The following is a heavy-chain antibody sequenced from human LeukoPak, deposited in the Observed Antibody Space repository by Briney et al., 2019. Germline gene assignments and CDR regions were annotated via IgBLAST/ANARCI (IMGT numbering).Heavy chain of an antibody. CDR2: ISGSGGST. CDR1: GFTFSSYG. J-gene: IGHJ4*02. V-gene: IGHV3-23*01. CDR3: AKDQSGYSYGLGY. Sequence: PGGSLRLSCAASGFTFSSYGMSWVRQAPGKGLEWVSAISGSGGSTYYADSVKGRFTISRDNSKNTLYLQMNSLRAEDTAVYYCAKDQSGYSYGLGYWGQGTLVTVSS. D-gene: IGHD5-18*01.